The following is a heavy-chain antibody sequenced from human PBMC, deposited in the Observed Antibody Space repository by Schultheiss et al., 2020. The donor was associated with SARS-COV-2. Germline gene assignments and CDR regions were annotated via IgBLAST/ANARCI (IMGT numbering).Heavy chain of an antibody. Sequence: GGSLRLSCAASGFTVSSNYMSWVRQAPGKGLEWVAVIWYDGSNKYYADSVKGRFTISRDNSKNTLYLQMNSLRAEDTAVYYCARDTGAGDYWGQGTLVTVSS. V-gene: IGHV3-33*08. J-gene: IGHJ4*02. CDR3: ARDTGAGDY. CDR2: IWYDGSNK. CDR1: GFTVSSNY. D-gene: IGHD3-10*01.